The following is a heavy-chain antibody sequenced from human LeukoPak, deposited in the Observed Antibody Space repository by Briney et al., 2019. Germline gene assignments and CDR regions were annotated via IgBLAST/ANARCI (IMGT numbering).Heavy chain of an antibody. Sequence: ASVKVSCKASGGTFSSYAISWVRQAPGQGLEWMGRIIPILGIANYAQKFQGRVTITADKSTSTAYMELSSLRSEDTAVYYCARSYIVATIGAAFDIWGQGTMVTVSS. D-gene: IGHD5-12*01. J-gene: IGHJ3*02. CDR2: IIPILGIA. CDR3: ARSYIVATIGAAFDI. CDR1: GGTFSSYA. V-gene: IGHV1-69*04.